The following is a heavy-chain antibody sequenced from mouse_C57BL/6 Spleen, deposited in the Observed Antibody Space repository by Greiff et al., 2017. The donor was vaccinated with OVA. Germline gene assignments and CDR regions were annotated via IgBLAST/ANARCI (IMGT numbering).Heavy chain of an antibody. CDR3: ATGYYDYAFAY. D-gene: IGHD2-4*01. CDR1: GYTFTSYW. Sequence: VKLQQPGAELVMPGASVKLSCKASGYTFTSYWMHWVKQRPGQGLEWIGEIDPSDSYTNYNQKFKGKSTLTVDKSSSTAYMQLSSLTSEDSAVYYCATGYYDYAFAYWGQGTLVTVSA. J-gene: IGHJ3*01. CDR2: IDPSDSYT. V-gene: IGHV1-69*01.